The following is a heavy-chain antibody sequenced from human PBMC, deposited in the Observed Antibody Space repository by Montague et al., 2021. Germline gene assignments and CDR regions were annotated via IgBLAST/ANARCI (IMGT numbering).Heavy chain of an antibody. CDR2: IFSGGSNT. J-gene: IGHJ5*02. V-gene: IGHV3-23*03. CDR3: AKDGYCRSTSCSGGEFWWFDP. CDR1: GFTFNMHA. Sequence: SLRLSCAASGFTFNMHAMSWVRQAPGKGLEWVSVIFSGGSNTHYADSVMDRFTISRDKSKNTLYLQMNGLREEDTAIYYCAKDGYCRSTSCSGGEFWWFDPWGQGTLVTVSS. D-gene: IGHD2-2*03.